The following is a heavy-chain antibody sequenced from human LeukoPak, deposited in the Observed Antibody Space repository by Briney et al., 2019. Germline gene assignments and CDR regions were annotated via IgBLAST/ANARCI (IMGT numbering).Heavy chain of an antibody. CDR3: ASNPGYSSSWEEYYFDY. CDR2: ISYDGSNK. CDR1: GFTFSSYA. D-gene: IGHD6-13*01. Sequence: TGGSLRLSCAASGFTFSSYAMHWVRQAPGKGLEWVAVISYDGSNKYYADSVKGRFTISRDNSKNTLYLQMNSLRAEDTAVYYCASNPGYSSSWEEYYFDYWGQGTLVTVSS. V-gene: IGHV3-30-3*01. J-gene: IGHJ4*02.